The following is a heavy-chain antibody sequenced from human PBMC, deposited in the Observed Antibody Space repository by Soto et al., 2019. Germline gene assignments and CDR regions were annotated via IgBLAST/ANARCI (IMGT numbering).Heavy chain of an antibody. V-gene: IGHV1-46*03. CDR2: INPSGGST. J-gene: IGHJ4*02. D-gene: IGHD2-21*02. CDR1: GYTFTSYY. CDR3: ARGGAEGLHVREDYLFDY. Sequence: ASVKVSCKASGYTFTSYYMHWVRQAPGQGLEWMGIINPSGGSTSYAQKFQGRVTMTRDTSTSTVYMELSSLRSEDTAVYYCARGGAEGLHVREDYLFDYWGQGTLVTVSS.